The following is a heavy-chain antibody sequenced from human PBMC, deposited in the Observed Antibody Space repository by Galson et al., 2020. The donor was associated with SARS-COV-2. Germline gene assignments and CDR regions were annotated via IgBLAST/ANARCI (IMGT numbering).Heavy chain of an antibody. J-gene: IGHJ6*02. D-gene: IGHD6-13*01. CDR3: ARSYSSSWYSPTFYFGIDV. V-gene: IGHV4-39*07. CDR1: GGSITSGSYY. CDR2: IYYSGGS. Sequence: SETLSLTCSVSGGSITSGSYYWGWIRQTPGKGLECIGSIYYSGGSNSNPSLKSRVSMSVDTSNNKFSLKLTSVTAADTAVYYCARSYSSSWYSPTFYFGIDVWGQGTTVTVSS.